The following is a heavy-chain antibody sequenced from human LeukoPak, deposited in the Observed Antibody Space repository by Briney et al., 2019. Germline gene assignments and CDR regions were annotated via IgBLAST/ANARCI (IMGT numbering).Heavy chain of an antibody. V-gene: IGHV4-59*01. CDR3: AGNSGSGWYDHDY. Sequence: SETLSLTCTVSGGSISSYYWSWIRQPPGKGLEWIGYIYYSGSTNYNPSLKSRVTISVDTSKNQFSLKLSSVTAADTAVYYCAGNSGSGWYDHDYWGQGTLVTVSS. D-gene: IGHD6-19*01. CDR2: IYYSGST. J-gene: IGHJ4*02. CDR1: GGSISSYY.